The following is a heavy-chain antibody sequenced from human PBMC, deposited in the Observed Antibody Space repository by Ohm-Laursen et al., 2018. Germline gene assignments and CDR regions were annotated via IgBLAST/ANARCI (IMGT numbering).Heavy chain of an antibody. CDR3: AGDRITMVGLGYAFDI. J-gene: IGHJ3*02. V-gene: IGHV3-21*01. D-gene: IGHD3-3*01. CDR2: IGSSSNYI. Sequence: SLRLSCTASGFTFSSYSMNWVRQAPGKGLEWVSLIGSSSNYIYYADSVKGRFTMSRDNAKNSLYLQMNGLTAEDTAVYYCAGDRITMVGLGYAFDIWGQGTMVTVSS. CDR1: GFTFSSYS.